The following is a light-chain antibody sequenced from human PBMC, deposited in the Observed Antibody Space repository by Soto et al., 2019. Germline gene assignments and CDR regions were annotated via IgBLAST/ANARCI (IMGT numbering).Light chain of an antibody. CDR3: QQFGSSLYT. CDR1: QSVSSTY. V-gene: IGKV3-20*01. Sequence: ETVLTQSPGTLSLSPGERATLSCRASQSVSSTYLAWHQQKPDQAPRLLIYGASSRATGIPDRFSGSGSGTDFTLTISRLEPEDFAVYYCQQFGSSLYTFGQGTKLEI. CDR2: GAS. J-gene: IGKJ2*01.